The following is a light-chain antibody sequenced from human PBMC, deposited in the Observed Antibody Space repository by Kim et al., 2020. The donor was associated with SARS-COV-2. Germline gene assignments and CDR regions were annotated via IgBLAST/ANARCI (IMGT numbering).Light chain of an antibody. CDR2: EVY. J-gene: IGLJ3*02. CDR1: SSDIGTYNL. Sequence: QSVLTQPASVSGSPGQSITVSCAGTSSDIGTYNLVSWYQQHPGKAPKVMIYEVYKRPSGISDRFSGSKSGNTASLTISGLQAEDEADYFCCSFAGSATWVFGGGTKVTVL. CDR3: CSFAGSATWV. V-gene: IGLV2-23*02.